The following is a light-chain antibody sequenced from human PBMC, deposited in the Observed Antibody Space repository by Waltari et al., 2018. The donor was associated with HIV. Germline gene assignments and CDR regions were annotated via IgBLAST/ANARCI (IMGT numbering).Light chain of an antibody. CDR1: SSNIGSTT. Sequence: QSELTQPPSTSGAPGQRVTISCSGSSSNIGSTTVNWYQHLPGATPKLLIYGNDQWPSGVPDRFSGSKSGTSASLAISGLLSEDEGDYYCATWDDSLKGVIFGGGTKLTVL. CDR2: GND. V-gene: IGLV1-44*01. J-gene: IGLJ2*01. CDR3: ATWDDSLKGVI.